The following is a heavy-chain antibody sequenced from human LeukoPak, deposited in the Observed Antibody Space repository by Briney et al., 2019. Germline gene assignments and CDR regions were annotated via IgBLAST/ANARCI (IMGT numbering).Heavy chain of an antibody. D-gene: IGHD3-10*01. Sequence: GESLKISCKVSGHSFTSYWIGWVRQMPGKGLEWMGIIYPGDSDTRYSPSFQGQVTISADKSITTAYLQWSSLKASDTAMYYCARLGYYYSNDAFDIWGQGTMVTVSS. CDR1: GHSFTSYW. V-gene: IGHV5-51*01. J-gene: IGHJ3*02. CDR3: ARLGYYYSNDAFDI. CDR2: IYPGDSDT.